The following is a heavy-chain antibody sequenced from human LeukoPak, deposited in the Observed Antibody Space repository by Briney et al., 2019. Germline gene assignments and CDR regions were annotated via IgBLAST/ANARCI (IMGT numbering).Heavy chain of an antibody. CDR3: ARETAYGSGSYDY. CDR2: ISYDGSNK. Sequence: GRSLRLSCAASGFTFSSYAMHWVRQAPGKGLEWVAVISYDGSNKYYADSVKGRFTISRDNSKNTLYLQMNSLRAEDTALYHCARETAYGSGSYDYWGQGTLVTVSS. J-gene: IGHJ4*02. CDR1: GFTFSSYA. V-gene: IGHV3-30*14. D-gene: IGHD3-10*01.